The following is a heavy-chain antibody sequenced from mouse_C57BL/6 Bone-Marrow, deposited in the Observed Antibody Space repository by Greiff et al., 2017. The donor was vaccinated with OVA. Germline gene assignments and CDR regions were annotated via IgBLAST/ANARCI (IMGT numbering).Heavy chain of an antibody. CDR3: ARGGPSSGYVDYFDY. D-gene: IGHD3-2*02. CDR2: IHPNSGST. V-gene: IGHV1-64*01. J-gene: IGHJ2*01. CDR1: GYTFTSYW. Sequence: QVQLKQSGAELARPGASVKLSCKASGYTFTSYWMHWVKQRPGQGLEWIGMIHPNSGSTNYNEKFKSKATLTVDKSSSTAYMQLSSLTSEDSAVYYCARGGPSSGYVDYFDYWGQGTTLTVSS.